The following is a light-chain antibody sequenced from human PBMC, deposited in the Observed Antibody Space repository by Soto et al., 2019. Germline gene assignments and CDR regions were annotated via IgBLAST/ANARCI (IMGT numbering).Light chain of an antibody. V-gene: IGKV3-20*01. CDR1: QSISSSY. CDR3: QQYGGSPWT. J-gene: IGKJ1*01. CDR2: GAS. Sequence: EIVLTQSPGTLSLSPGGRGTLSCRASQSISSSYLAWYQQKPGQAPRLLIYGASRRATGIADRFSGSGSGTDFTLTISRLDPEDFAVYYCQQYGGSPWTFGQGTKVDI.